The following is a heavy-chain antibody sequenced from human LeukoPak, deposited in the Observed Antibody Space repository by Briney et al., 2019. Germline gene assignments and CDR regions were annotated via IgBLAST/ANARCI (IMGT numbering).Heavy chain of an antibody. D-gene: IGHD6-19*01. CDR2: IYHSGST. CDR3: ARLSYSSGWFGHLDNWFDP. V-gene: IGHV4-30-2*01. J-gene: IGHJ5*02. Sequence: SQTLSLTCTVSGGSISSGGYYWSWIRQPPGKGLEWIGYIYHSGSTYYNPSLKSRVTISVDRSKNQFSLKLSSVTAADTAVYYCARLSYSSGWFGHLDNWFDPWGQGTLVTVSS. CDR1: GGSISSGGYY.